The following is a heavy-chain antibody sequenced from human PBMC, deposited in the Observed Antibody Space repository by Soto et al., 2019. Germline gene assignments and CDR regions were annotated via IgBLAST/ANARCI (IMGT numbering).Heavy chain of an antibody. J-gene: IGHJ3*02. CDR2: ISSSSSYI. D-gene: IGHD6-19*01. CDR3: ARDRVAGMAAEHDAFDI. CDR1: GFTFSSYS. V-gene: IGHV3-21*01. Sequence: GGSLRLSCAASGFTFSSYSMNWVRQAPGKGLEWVSSISSSSSYIYYADSVKGRFTISRDNAKNSLYLQMNSLRAEDTAVYYCARDRVAGMAAEHDAFDIWGQGTMVTVSS.